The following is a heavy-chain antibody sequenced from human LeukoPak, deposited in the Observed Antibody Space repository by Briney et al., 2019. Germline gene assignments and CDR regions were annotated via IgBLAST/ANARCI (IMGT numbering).Heavy chain of an antibody. CDR3: ARPYCSSTSCPTSDD. D-gene: IGHD2-2*01. Sequence: QPGGSLRLSCAASGFTFSNYNMNWVRQAPGKGLEWVSYISSDGYTIFYADSVQGRFTISRDNAKNSLFLQMNSLRAEDTAMYYCARPYCSSTSCPTSDDWGQGTLVTVSS. J-gene: IGHJ4*02. CDR2: ISSDGYTI. CDR1: GFTFSNYN. V-gene: IGHV3-48*01.